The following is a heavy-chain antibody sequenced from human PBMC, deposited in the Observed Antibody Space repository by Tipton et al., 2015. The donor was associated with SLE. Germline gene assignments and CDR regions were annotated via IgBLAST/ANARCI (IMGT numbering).Heavy chain of an antibody. D-gene: IGHD2-21*01. CDR2: IYYSGST. V-gene: IGHV4-59*01. CDR1: GGSISSYY. J-gene: IGHJ3*02. CDR3: ARAGSWHIVDAFDI. Sequence: TLSLTCTVSGGSISSYYWSWIRQPPGKGLEWIGSIYYSGSTNYNPSLKSRVTISVDTSKNQFSLKLSSVTAADTAVYYCARAGSWHIVDAFDIWGQGTMVTVSS.